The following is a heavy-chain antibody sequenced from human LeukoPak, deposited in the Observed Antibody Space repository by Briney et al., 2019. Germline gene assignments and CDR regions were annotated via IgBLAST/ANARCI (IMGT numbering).Heavy chain of an antibody. CDR1: GFTFSNYA. D-gene: IGHD2-2*01. CDR3: ARGRCSSTSCLDYYMDV. Sequence: PGGSLRLSCAASGFTFSNYAMSWVRQAPGKGLNWVTGISGTGTTTYYADSVKGRFTISRDNSKNILYLQMNSLRAEDTAVYYCARGRCSSTSCLDYYMDVWGKGTTVTVSS. CDR2: ISGTGTTT. J-gene: IGHJ6*03. V-gene: IGHV3-23*01.